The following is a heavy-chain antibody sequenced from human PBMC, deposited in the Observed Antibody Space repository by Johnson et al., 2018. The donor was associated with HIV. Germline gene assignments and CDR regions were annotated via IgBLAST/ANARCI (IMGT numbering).Heavy chain of an antibody. CDR2: ISYDGSNK. D-gene: IGHD4-23*01. V-gene: IGHV3-30*03. CDR3: ARAPRWFNVFDI. J-gene: IGHJ3*02. CDR1: GFTFGSYG. Sequence: VQLVESGGGVVQPGRSLRLSCAASGFTFGSYGIHWVRQAPGKGLEWVAVISYDGSNKYYADSVKGRFTIFRDNSKNTLYLQMNSLRAEDTAVYYCARAPRWFNVFDIWGQGTMVTVSS.